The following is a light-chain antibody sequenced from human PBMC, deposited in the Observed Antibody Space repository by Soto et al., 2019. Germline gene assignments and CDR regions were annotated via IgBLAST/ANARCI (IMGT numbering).Light chain of an antibody. J-gene: IGLJ3*02. V-gene: IGLV2-8*01. Sequence: QSVLTQIPSASGSPGQSVAISCTGTSSDVGGYNYVSWYQQHPGKAPKLIIYDVNKRPSGVPDRFSGSKSGNTASLTVSGLQAEDEADYYCLLYYGGAQTVFGGGTKLTVL. CDR1: SSDVGGYNY. CDR3: LLYYGGAQTV. CDR2: DVN.